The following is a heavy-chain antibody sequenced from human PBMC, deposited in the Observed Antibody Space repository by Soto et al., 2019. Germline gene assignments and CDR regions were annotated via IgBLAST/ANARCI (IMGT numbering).Heavy chain of an antibody. CDR2: ISSSGNII. Sequence: ESGGGLVKTGGSLRIVCEASGFTFSDYYMSWFRQAPGKGLEWGSYISSSGNIIYYADSVKGRFTISRDNAKNSVYLQMNSLRAEDTALYFCAKMSSENYYDPVFSWGQGTLVTVSS. CDR3: AKMSSENYYDPVFS. D-gene: IGHD3-22*01. V-gene: IGHV3-11*01. CDR1: GFTFSDYY. J-gene: IGHJ4*02.